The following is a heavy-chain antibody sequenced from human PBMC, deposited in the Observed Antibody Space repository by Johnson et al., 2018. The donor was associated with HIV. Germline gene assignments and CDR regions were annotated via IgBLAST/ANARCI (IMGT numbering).Heavy chain of an antibody. CDR2: ISYYGSNK. Sequence: QVQLVESGGGVVQPGRSLRLSCAASGFTFSSYAMHWVRQAPGKGLEWVAVISYYGSNKYYADSVKGRFTISRDNSKNTLYLQMNSLRAEDTAVYYCAREGKYLAGAEDAFDIWGQGTMVTVSS. J-gene: IGHJ3*02. D-gene: IGHD2/OR15-2a*01. CDR3: AREGKYLAGAEDAFDI. CDR1: GFTFSSYA. V-gene: IGHV3-30-3*01.